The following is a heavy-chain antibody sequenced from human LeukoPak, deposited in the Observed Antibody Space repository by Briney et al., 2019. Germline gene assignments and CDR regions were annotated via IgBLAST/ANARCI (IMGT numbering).Heavy chain of an antibody. Sequence: SETLSLTCTVSGGSISSYYWSWIRQPPGKGLEWIGEINHSGSTNYNPSLKSRVTISVDTSKNQFSLKLSSVTAADTAVYYCARERGQWLHYYYGMDVWGQGTTVTVSS. V-gene: IGHV4-34*01. J-gene: IGHJ6*02. CDR2: INHSGST. D-gene: IGHD6-19*01. CDR1: GGSISSYY. CDR3: ARERGQWLHYYYGMDV.